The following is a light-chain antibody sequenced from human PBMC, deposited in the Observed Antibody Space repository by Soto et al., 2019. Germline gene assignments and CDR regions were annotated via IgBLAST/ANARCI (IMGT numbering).Light chain of an antibody. CDR2: EGS. CDR1: SSDVGSHHL. J-gene: IGLJ1*01. Sequence: QSALTQPASVSGSPGQSITISCTGTSSDVGSHHLVSWYQQHPDRAPKLMIYEGSKRPSGVSNRFSGSKSGNTASLTISGLQAEYEADYFCCSYAGSSTYIFGSGTKLTVL. V-gene: IGLV2-23*01. CDR3: CSYAGSSTYI.